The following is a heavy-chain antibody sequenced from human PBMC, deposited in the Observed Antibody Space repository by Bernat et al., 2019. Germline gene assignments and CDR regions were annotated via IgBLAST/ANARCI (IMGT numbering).Heavy chain of an antibody. V-gene: IGHV3-15*01. CDR2: IKRKNDGGTT. Sequence: EVQLVESGGGLVKPGGSLRLSCAASGFSFSNAWMSWVRQAPGKWLEWVGRIKRKNDGGTTDYAETVKGRFTISSDDAKTTLYLQMNSLKTEETAVYYCTTGYCSNGVCYTYFDHWGQGTLVTVSS. CDR3: TTGYCSNGVCYTYFDH. D-gene: IGHD2-8*01. CDR1: GFSFSNAW. J-gene: IGHJ4*02.